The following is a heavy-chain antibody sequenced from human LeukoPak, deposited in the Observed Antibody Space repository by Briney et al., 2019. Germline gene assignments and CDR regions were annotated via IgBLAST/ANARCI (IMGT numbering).Heavy chain of an antibody. Sequence: SETLSLTCTVSGGSVSSGSYYWSWIRQPLGKGLEWIGYIYYSGSTNYNPSLKRRVTISVDTSKNQFSLKLSSVTAADTAVYYCASTIRSRTIDYWGQGTLVTVSS. V-gene: IGHV4-61*01. J-gene: IGHJ4*02. CDR3: ASTIRSRTIDY. CDR2: IYYSGST. CDR1: GGSVSSGSYY. D-gene: IGHD1-7*01.